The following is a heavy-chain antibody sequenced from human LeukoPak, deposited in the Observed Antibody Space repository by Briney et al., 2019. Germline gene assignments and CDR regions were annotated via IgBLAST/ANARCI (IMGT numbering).Heavy chain of an antibody. CDR3: ARALGLLPDY. J-gene: IGHJ4*02. CDR2: ISSSSSYI. V-gene: IGHV3-21*01. Sequence: PGGSLRLSCAASGFTFSHYGMSWVRQAPGKGLEWVSSISSSSSYIYYADSVKGPFTISRDNAKNSLYLQMNSLRAEDTAVYYCARALGLLPDYWGQGTLVTVSS. CDR1: GFTFSHYG. D-gene: IGHD2-15*01.